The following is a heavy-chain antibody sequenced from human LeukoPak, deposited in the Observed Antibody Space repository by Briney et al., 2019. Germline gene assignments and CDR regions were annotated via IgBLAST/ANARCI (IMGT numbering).Heavy chain of an antibody. J-gene: IGHJ4*02. Sequence: SVKVSCKASGGTFSSYAISWVRQATGQGLEWMGGIIPIFGTANYAQKFQGRVTITADESTSTAYMELSSLRSEDTAVYYCARSRYCSSTSCYRRNYYFDYWGQGTLVTVSS. CDR3: ARSRYCSSTSCYRRNYYFDY. CDR2: IIPIFGTA. V-gene: IGHV1-69*13. CDR1: GGTFSSYA. D-gene: IGHD2-2*01.